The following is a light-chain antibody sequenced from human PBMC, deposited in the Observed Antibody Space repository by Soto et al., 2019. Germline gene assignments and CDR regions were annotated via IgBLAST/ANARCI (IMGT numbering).Light chain of an antibody. CDR2: AAS. J-gene: IGKJ5*01. CDR3: QQLNSYPIT. V-gene: IGKV1-9*01. Sequence: IQLTQSPSSLSASIGDRVTITCRASQDISSFLAWYQQKPGKAPKLLIYAASTLQSGVPSRFSGSGSGTDFTLTISSLQPEDFATYFCQQLNSYPITFGQGTRMEIK. CDR1: QDISSF.